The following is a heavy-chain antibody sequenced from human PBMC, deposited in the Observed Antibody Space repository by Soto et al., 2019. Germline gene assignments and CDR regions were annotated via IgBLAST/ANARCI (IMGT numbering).Heavy chain of an antibody. Sequence: GGSLRLSCAASGFTFSSYWMHWVRQAPGKGLVWVSRINSDGSSTRYADSVKGRFTISRDNAKNTLYLQMNSLRAEDTAVYYCAREGSSSAAAGFDYWGQGTLVTVSS. CDR2: INSDGSST. D-gene: IGHD3-22*01. V-gene: IGHV3-74*01. J-gene: IGHJ4*02. CDR3: AREGSSSAAAGFDY. CDR1: GFTFSSYW.